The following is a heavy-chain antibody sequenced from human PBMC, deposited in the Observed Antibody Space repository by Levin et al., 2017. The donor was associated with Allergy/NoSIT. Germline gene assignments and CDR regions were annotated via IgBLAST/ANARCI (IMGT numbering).Heavy chain of an antibody. CDR1: GGSISSSSYY. CDR3: ARHRPYSSSWDNWFDP. Sequence: SQTLSLTCTVSGGSISSSSYYWGWIRQPPGKGLEWIGSIYYSGSTYDNPSLKSRVSISVDTSKNQFSLKLSSVTAADTAVYYCARHRPYSSSWDNWFDPWGQGTLVTVSS. D-gene: IGHD6-13*01. J-gene: IGHJ5*02. V-gene: IGHV4-39*01. CDR2: IYYSGST.